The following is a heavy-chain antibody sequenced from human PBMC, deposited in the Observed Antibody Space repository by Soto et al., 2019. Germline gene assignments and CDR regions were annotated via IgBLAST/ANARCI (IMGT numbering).Heavy chain of an antibody. D-gene: IGHD1-26*01. Sequence: QLQLQESGSGLVKPSQTLSLTCAVSGASISSGGYSWSWIRQPPGKGLEWIGYIYHSGTTYYNPSLKSRVTISVDRSKNQFSLKLSSVTAADTAVYYCARGLPPIVGATTDAFDIWGQGTMVTVSS. J-gene: IGHJ3*02. CDR2: IYHSGTT. CDR3: ARGLPPIVGATTDAFDI. V-gene: IGHV4-30-2*01. CDR1: GASISSGGYS.